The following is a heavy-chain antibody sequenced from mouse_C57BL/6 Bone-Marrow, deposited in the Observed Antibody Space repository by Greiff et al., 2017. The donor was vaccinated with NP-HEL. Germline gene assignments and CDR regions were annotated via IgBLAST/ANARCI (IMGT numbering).Heavy chain of an antibody. D-gene: IGHD3-1*01. CDR2: INPSSGYT. V-gene: IGHV1-4*01. CDR3: ARSIQLWFAY. Sequence: QVQLQQSGAELARPGASVKMSCKASGYTFTSYTMHWVKQRPGQGLEWIGYINPSSGYTKYNQKFKDKATLTADKSSSTAYMQLSSLTSGDSEVYYCARSIQLWFAYWGQGTLVTVSA. CDR1: GYTFTSYT. J-gene: IGHJ3*01.